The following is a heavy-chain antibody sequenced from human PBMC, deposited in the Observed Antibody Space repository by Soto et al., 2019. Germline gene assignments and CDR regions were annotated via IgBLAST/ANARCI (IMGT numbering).Heavy chain of an antibody. Sequence: EVQLVESGGGLVQPGGSLRLTCGVSGFTFSSYSMNWVRQAPGKGLEWVSFISERNSRTSIYYADSVRGRFTISRDDAKNSLYLQMNSLRTEDTAVYYCARDMAVAADYWGQGTLVTVSS. J-gene: IGHJ4*02. CDR2: ISERNSRTSI. D-gene: IGHD2-15*01. CDR3: ARDMAVAADY. V-gene: IGHV3-48*01. CDR1: GFTFSSYS.